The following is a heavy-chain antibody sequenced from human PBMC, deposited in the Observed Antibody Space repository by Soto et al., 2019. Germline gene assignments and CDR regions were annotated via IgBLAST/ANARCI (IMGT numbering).Heavy chain of an antibody. CDR3: ARGGVGAIFGALGVPYGMDV. V-gene: IGHV4-59*01. Sequence: SETLSLTCTVSGGSISSYYWSWIRQPPGKGLEWIGYIYYSGSTNYNPSLRSRVTISVDTSKNQFSLKLSSVTAADTAVYYCARGGVGAIFGALGVPYGMDVWGKGTTVTVSS. J-gene: IGHJ6*04. CDR2: IYYSGST. D-gene: IGHD3-3*01. CDR1: GGSISSYY.